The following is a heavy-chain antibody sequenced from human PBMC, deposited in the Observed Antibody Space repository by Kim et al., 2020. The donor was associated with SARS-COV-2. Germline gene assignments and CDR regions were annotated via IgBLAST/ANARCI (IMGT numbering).Heavy chain of an antibody. CDR3: ARMGVRGVTNF. V-gene: IGHV4-34*01. J-gene: IGHJ4*02. CDR1: GGSFSGYY. Sequence: SETLSLTCAVYGGSFSGYYWSWIRQPPGKGLEWIGEINHSGSTNYNPSLKSRVTISVDTSKNQFSLKLSSVTAADTAVYYCARMGVRGVTNFWGQGTLVT. CDR2: INHSGST. D-gene: IGHD3-10*02.